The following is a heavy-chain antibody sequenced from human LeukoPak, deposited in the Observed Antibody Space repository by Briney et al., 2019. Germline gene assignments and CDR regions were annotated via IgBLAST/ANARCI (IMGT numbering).Heavy chain of an antibody. D-gene: IGHD2-21*02. CDR1: GFTFSSYA. CDR3: AKAGYCGGDCRFQNDAFDI. Sequence: EGSLRVSCAASGFTFSSYAMSWVRQAPGKGLEWVSAISGSGGSTYYADSVKGRFTISRDNSKNTLYLQMNGLRAEDTAVYYCAKAGYCGGDCRFQNDAFDIWGQGTLVSVSS. CDR2: ISGSGGST. J-gene: IGHJ3*02. V-gene: IGHV3-23*01.